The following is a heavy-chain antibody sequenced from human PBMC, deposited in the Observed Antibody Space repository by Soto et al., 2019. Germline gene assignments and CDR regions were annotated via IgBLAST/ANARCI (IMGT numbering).Heavy chain of an antibody. CDR3: KRSACGGHCK. J-gene: IGHJ4*02. V-gene: IGHV3-15*01. CDR2: VKSKSDGGTT. CDR1: GFTSSDAW. Sequence: PGGSLRLSCAASGFTSSDAWMGWVRQAPGKGLEWVGRVKSKSDGGTTDYAAPVKGRFTISRDDSKNTLYLQMNSLKNEDTAVYYCKRSACGGHCKWGQGTLVTVSS. D-gene: IGHD2-21*02.